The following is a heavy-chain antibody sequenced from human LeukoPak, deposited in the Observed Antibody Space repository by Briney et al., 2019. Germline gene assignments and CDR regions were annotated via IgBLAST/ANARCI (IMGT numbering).Heavy chain of an antibody. CDR1: GGTFSSYA. CDR2: IIPIFGTA. D-gene: IGHD2-2*01. J-gene: IGHJ5*02. CDR3: ALIPKYCSSTSCYLNGWFDP. Sequence: ASVKVSCKASGGTFSSYAISWVRQAPGQGLEWMGGIIPIFGTANYAQKFQGRVTITTDESTSTAYMELSSLRSGDTAVYYCALIPKYCSSTSCYLNGWFDPWGQGTLVTVSS. V-gene: IGHV1-69*05.